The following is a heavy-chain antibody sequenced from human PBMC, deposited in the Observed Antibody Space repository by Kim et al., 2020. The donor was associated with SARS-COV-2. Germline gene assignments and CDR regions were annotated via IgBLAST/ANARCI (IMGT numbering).Heavy chain of an antibody. J-gene: IGHJ5*02. Sequence: GGSLRLSCAASGFTFSSYEMNWVRQAPGKGLEWISYISTTGSTIDYADSVKGRFTISRDNAKNSLYLQMNSLRAADTAVYYCARRGFFWSGYPFDAWGQGTLVTVSS. CDR1: GFTFSSYE. CDR3: ARRGFFWSGYPFDA. CDR2: ISTTGSTI. D-gene: IGHD3-3*01. V-gene: IGHV3-48*03.